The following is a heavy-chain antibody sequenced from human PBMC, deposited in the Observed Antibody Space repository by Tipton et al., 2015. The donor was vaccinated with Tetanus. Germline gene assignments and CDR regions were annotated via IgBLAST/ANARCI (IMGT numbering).Heavy chain of an antibody. J-gene: IGHJ4*02. Sequence: GLVKPSETLSLTCTVSGASIGSISYYWSWIRQPPGKGLEWIGYTYYSGSTGYNPSLKSRVTILIDSSKNQFSLKLTSVTAADTAVYYCARGWGSSWYYFDYWGQGILVTVSS. CDR1: GASIGSISYY. V-gene: IGHV4-61*05. D-gene: IGHD6-13*01. CDR3: ARGWGSSWYYFDY. CDR2: TYYSGST.